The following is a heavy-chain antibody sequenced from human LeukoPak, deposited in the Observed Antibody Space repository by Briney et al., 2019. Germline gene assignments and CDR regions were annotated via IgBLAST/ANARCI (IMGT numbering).Heavy chain of an antibody. CDR3: AKDFWALTTEYCFAN. CDR1: GFTFSSYA. J-gene: IGHJ4*02. V-gene: IGHV3-23*01. D-gene: IGHD3-22*01. Sequence: PGGSLRLSCAASGFTFSSYAMSWVRQAPGKGLEWVSGISGSGSSTYYADSVKGRFTISRDNSKNTLYLQMNSLRAEDTAVFYCAKDFWALTTEYCFANWGQGTLVTVSS. CDR2: ISGSGSST.